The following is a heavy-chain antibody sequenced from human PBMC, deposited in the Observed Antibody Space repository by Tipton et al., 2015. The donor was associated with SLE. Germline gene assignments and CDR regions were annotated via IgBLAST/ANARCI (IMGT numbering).Heavy chain of an antibody. CDR1: GGSISSYY. CDR2: INHSGST. D-gene: IGHD1-26*01. V-gene: IGHV4-34*01. J-gene: IGHJ4*02. CDR3: AGIVGASPDY. Sequence: TLSLTCTVSGGSISSYYWSWIRQPPGKGLEWIGEINHSGSTNYNPSLKSRVTISVDTSKNQFSLKLSSVTAADTAVYYCAGIVGASPDYWGQGTLVTVSS.